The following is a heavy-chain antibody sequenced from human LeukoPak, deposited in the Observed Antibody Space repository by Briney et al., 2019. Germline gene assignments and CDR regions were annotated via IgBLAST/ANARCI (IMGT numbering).Heavy chain of an antibody. Sequence: PGGSLRLSCAASGFTFNSYVMSWVRQTPGKGLEWVSYISTRGGSTYYADSVKGRFTISRDNSKNTLNLQMNSRRAKDTAVYYCAKGRPYGDYVSDFDYWGQGTLVTVSS. V-gene: IGHV3-23*01. D-gene: IGHD4-17*01. CDR2: ISTRGGST. CDR3: AKGRPYGDYVSDFDY. CDR1: GFTFNSYV. J-gene: IGHJ4*02.